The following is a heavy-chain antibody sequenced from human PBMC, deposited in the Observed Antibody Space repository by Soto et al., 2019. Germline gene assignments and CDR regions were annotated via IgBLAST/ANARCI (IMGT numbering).Heavy chain of an antibody. Sequence: PSETLSLTCSVSGGSISSYYWSWIRQSPGKGLEWIGYIFSSGSINYNPSLKSRVGISVDTSKNQCSLKLSSVTAADTAVYYCARSRSVSGTPLRYYFDYWGHGTLVTVSS. D-gene: IGHD1-1*01. V-gene: IGHV4-59*01. CDR2: IFSSGSI. J-gene: IGHJ4*01. CDR3: ARSRSVSGTPLRYYFDY. CDR1: GGSISSYY.